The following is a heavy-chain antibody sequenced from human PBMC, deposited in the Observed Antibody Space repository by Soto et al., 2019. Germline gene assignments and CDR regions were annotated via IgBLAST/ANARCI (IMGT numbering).Heavy chain of an antibody. CDR3: ARENKDVNKSTSISSGFHGMDV. V-gene: IGHV3-21*01. CDR2: ISTSSSFI. D-gene: IGHD2-2*01. CDR1: GFTFRSHS. Sequence: XGSLRLSCEDSGFTFRSHSMNWVRQAPGRGLEWVASISTSSSFIYYGDSVRGRFIISRDNAKNSLDLQMDSLRVEDTAVYYCARENKDVNKSTSISSGFHGMDVWGQGITVTVSS. J-gene: IGHJ6*02.